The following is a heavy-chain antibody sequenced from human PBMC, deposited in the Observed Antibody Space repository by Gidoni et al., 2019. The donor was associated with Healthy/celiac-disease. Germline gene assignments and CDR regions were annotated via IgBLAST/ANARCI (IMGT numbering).Heavy chain of an antibody. CDR1: AFTCVACA. D-gene: IGHD5-12*01. V-gene: IGHV3-9*01. J-gene: IGHJ4*02. CDR2: ISWNSGSI. CDR3: AKDMGSGYDWYYFDY. Sequence: EVKLVESGGGLVQPGRSLRLPCAASAFTCVACAMHWVRKAPGKGLELVSGISWNSGSIGYADSVKGRFTISRDNAKNSLYLQMNSLRAEDTALYYCAKDMGSGYDWYYFDYWGQGTLVTVSS.